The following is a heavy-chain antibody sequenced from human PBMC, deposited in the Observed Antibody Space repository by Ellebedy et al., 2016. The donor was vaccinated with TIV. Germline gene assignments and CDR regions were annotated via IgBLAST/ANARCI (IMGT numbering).Heavy chain of an antibody. V-gene: IGHV3-9*01. Sequence: GGSLRLSCAVSGFTFDDYAMHWVRQAPGKGLEWVSGISWKSDELDYADSVKGRFTISRDNAKNCVYLQMNSLRVEDTALYYCTKGAVGSPEAGEFDSWGQGTQVTVSS. CDR1: GFTFDDYA. CDR2: ISWKSDEL. CDR3: TKGAVGSPEAGEFDS. J-gene: IGHJ4*02. D-gene: IGHD3-10*01.